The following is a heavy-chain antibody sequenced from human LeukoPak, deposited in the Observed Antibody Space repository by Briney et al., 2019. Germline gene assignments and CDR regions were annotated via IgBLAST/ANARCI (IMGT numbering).Heavy chain of an antibody. J-gene: IGHJ4*02. V-gene: IGHV3-74*01. Sequence: GGSLRLSCAASGFTFSSYWMHWVRQAPGKGLVWVSRINSDGSSTSYADSVKGRFTISRDNAKNTLYLQMNSLRAEDTAVYYCARETTRDYDFWSGYYKNRYFDYWGQGTLVTVSS. CDR2: INSDGSST. D-gene: IGHD3-3*01. CDR3: ARETTRDYDFWSGYYKNRYFDY. CDR1: GFTFSSYW.